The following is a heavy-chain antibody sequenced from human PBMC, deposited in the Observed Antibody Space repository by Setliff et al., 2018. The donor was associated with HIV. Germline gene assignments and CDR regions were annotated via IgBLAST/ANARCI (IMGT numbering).Heavy chain of an antibody. CDR2: IYHSGSS. Sequence: SETLSLTCAVSGYSISSGYYWGWIRQPPGKGLEWIGYIYHSGSSNSNPSLKSRVTISGDTSKNQLSLKLSSVTAADTAVYYCARAQTDYYGMDVWGQGTTVTVSS. V-gene: IGHV4-38-2*01. CDR1: GYSISSGYY. CDR3: ARAQTDYYGMDV. J-gene: IGHJ6*02.